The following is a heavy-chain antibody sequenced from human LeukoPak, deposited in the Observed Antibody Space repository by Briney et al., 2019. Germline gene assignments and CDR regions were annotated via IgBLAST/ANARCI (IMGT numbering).Heavy chain of an antibody. CDR1: GGSISSGDYY. D-gene: IGHD3-3*01. CDR2: IYCSGST. CDR3: ARMRFLEWLLFDY. V-gene: IGHV4-30-4*01. Sequence: KSSETLSLTCTVSGGSISSGDYYWSWIRQPPGKGLEWIGYIYCSGSTYYNPSLKSRVTISVDTSKNQFSLKLSSVTAADTAVYYCARMRFLEWLLFDYWGQGTLVTVSS. J-gene: IGHJ4*02.